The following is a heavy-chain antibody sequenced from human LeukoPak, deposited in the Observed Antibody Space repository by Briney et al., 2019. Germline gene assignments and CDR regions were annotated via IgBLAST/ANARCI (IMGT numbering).Heavy chain of an antibody. J-gene: IGHJ4*02. Sequence: HPGGSLRLSCAASGFTFSSYGMHWVRQAPGKGLEWVAVIWYDGSNKYYADSVKGRFTISRDNSKNTLYLQMNSLRAEDTAVYYCARGNVWGSYRYISYWGQGTLVIVSS. D-gene: IGHD3-16*02. V-gene: IGHV3-33*01. CDR2: IWYDGSNK. CDR3: ARGNVWGSYRYISY. CDR1: GFTFSSYG.